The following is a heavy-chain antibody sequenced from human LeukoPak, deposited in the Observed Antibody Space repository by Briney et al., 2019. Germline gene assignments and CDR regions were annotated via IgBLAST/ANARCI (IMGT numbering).Heavy chain of an antibody. V-gene: IGHV4-39*07. D-gene: IGHD6-19*01. CDR2: IHSSGST. J-gene: IGHJ5*02. Sequence: SETLSLTCTVSGDSISSPSSYWGWIRQPPEKGLEWIATIHSSGSTYSNPSLKSRVTISVDTSKNQFSLKLSSVTAADTAVYYCARRRYRAVAGTIYHWFDPWGQGTLVTVSS. CDR1: GDSISSPSSY. CDR3: ARRRYRAVAGTIYHWFDP.